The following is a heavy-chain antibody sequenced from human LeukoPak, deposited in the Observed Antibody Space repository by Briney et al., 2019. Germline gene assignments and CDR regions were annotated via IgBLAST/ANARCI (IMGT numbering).Heavy chain of an antibody. Sequence: GGSLRLSCAASGFTFSSYWMHCVRHAPGERLVCVLRINSDGSSTNSADSAKGRFTISRDNAKNTLYLQMNSLRAEDTAVYYCARDPRGSLGVLDVWGQGTTVTVSS. CDR2: INSDGSST. V-gene: IGHV3-74*01. CDR1: GFTFSSYW. CDR3: ARDPRGSLGVLDV. D-gene: IGHD2-15*01. J-gene: IGHJ6*02.